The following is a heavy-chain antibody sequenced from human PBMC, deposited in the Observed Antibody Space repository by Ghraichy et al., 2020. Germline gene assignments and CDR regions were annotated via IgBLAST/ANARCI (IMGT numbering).Heavy chain of an antibody. CDR3: ARERGYSYGYVYYYGMDV. CDR1: GFTFSSYW. D-gene: IGHD5-18*01. Sequence: GGSLRLSCAASGFTFSSYWMHWVRQAPGKGLVWVSRINSDGSSTSYADSVKGRFTISRDNAKNTLYLQMNSLRAEDTAVYYCARERGYSYGYVYYYGMDVWGQGTTVTVSS. J-gene: IGHJ6*02. CDR2: INSDGSST. V-gene: IGHV3-74*01.